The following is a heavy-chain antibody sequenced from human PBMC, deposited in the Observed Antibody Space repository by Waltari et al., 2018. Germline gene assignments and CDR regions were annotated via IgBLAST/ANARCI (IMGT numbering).Heavy chain of an antibody. CDR2: IDYSGRT. D-gene: IGHD2-8*01. J-gene: IGHJ4*02. CDR1: GDSVSAGSYF. CDR3: AQPRVQWTHYFDY. V-gene: IGHV4-39*01. Sequence: QLQLEESGPGLVRPSETLSLTCAVSGDSVSAGSYFWVWIRQAPGEGLEWIGTIDYSGRTFYKSSLKSRLTISADTSKNQLSLNLRSVTAADTAVYFCAQPRVQWTHYFDYWGQGTLVTVSS.